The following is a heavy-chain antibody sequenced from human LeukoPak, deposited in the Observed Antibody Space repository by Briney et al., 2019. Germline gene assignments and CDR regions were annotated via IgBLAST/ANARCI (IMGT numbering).Heavy chain of an antibody. CDR2: ISSSSSYI. CDR1: GFTFSSYS. Sequence: GGSLRLSCAASGFTFSSYSMNWVRQAPGKGLEWVSSISSSSSYIYYADSAKGRFTISRDNAKNSLYLQMNSLRAEDTAVYYCAREPHYYDTPYYFDYWGQGTLVTVSS. D-gene: IGHD3-22*01. J-gene: IGHJ4*02. CDR3: AREPHYYDTPYYFDY. V-gene: IGHV3-21*01.